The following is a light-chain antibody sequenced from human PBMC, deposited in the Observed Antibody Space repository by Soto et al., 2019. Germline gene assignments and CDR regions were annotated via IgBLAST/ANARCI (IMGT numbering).Light chain of an antibody. CDR1: QGISSY. Sequence: AIRMTQSPSSFSASTGDRVTITCRASQGISSYLAWYQQKPGEAPKLLIYAASTLQSGVPSRFSGSGSGTEFTLTISSLQPDDXATYYCQHYNSYSEAFGQGTKVDIK. CDR2: AAS. J-gene: IGKJ1*01. V-gene: IGKV1-8*01. CDR3: QHYNSYSEA.